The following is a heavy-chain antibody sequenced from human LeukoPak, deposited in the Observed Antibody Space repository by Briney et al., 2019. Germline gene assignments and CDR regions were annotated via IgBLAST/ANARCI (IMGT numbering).Heavy chain of an antibody. D-gene: IGHD1-26*01. Sequence: PGGSLRLSCAASGFTFSSYAMHWVRQAPGKGLEWVTVISYDGSNKYYADSVKGRFTISRDNSKNTPYLQMNSLRAEDTAVYYCAREVSGSYGYWGQGTLVTVSS. CDR2: ISYDGSNK. V-gene: IGHV3-30-3*01. CDR3: AREVSGSYGY. J-gene: IGHJ4*02. CDR1: GFTFSSYA.